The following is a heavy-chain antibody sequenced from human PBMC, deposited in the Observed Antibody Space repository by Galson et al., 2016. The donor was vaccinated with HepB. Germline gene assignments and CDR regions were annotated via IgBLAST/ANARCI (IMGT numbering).Heavy chain of an antibody. CDR3: VKAHTAASAKSLFGD. Sequence: SLRLSCAASGFTFTTYWMSWVRQAPGKGLEWVANIKQDESEKFYVDSVKGRFTVSRDNANNSLSLQMNSLRVEDTAVYYCVKAHTAASAKSLFGDWGQGTLVTVSS. CDR2: IKQDESEK. CDR1: GFTFTTYW. J-gene: IGHJ1*01. D-gene: IGHD6-13*01. V-gene: IGHV3-7*01.